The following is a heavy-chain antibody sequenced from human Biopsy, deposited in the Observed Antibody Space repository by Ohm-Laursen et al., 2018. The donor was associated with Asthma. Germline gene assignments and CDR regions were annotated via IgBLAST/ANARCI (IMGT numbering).Heavy chain of an antibody. Sequence: SLRLSCAASGFTFGDYWMSWVRQVPGQGLEWVANIKHDGSEKNHVDSLKGRFTISRDSAKNLLFLQMNSLRAEDTAVYYCARTFHFWSPYHAEHYQLWGQGTLVTVSS. CDR2: IKHDGSEK. D-gene: IGHD3-3*01. J-gene: IGHJ1*01. CDR3: ARTFHFWSPYHAEHYQL. V-gene: IGHV3-7*01. CDR1: GFTFGDYW.